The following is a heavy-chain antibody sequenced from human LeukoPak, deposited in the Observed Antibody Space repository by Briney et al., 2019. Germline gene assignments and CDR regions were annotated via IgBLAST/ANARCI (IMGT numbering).Heavy chain of an antibody. Sequence: GGSLRLSCAASGFTFSSYGMTWVRQAPGKGLEWVSYISSSSSTIYYADSVKGRFTISRDNAKRSLYLQIDSLRVEDSALYYCARGGFGEFPFDYWGQGTLVTVSP. V-gene: IGHV3-48*01. CDR2: ISSSSSTI. J-gene: IGHJ4*02. D-gene: IGHD3-10*01. CDR3: ARGGFGEFPFDY. CDR1: GFTFSSYG.